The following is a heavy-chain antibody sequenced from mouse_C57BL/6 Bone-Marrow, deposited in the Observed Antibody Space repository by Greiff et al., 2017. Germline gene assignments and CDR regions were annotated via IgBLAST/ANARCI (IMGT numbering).Heavy chain of an antibody. CDR1: GYTFTSYW. V-gene: IGHV1-69*01. Sequence: QVQLQQPGAELVMPGASVKLSCKASGYTFTSYWMHWVKQRPGQGLEWIGEIDPSDSYTNYNQKFKGKATLTVDKSSSTAYMQLSSLTSEVSAVYYGARSLYYGSSYNYWGQGTTLTVSA. D-gene: IGHD1-1*01. CDR2: IDPSDSYT. CDR3: ARSLYYGSSYNY. J-gene: IGHJ2*01.